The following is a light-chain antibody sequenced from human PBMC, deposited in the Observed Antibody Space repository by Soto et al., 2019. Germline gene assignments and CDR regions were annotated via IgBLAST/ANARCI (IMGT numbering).Light chain of an antibody. CDR3: CSYAGSSTFYV. V-gene: IGLV2-23*02. Sequence: QFVLTQPASVSGSPGQSITISCTGTSSDVGSYNLVSWYQQHPGKAPKLMIYEVSKRPSGVSNRSSGSRSGNTASLTISGLQAEDEADYYCCSYAGSSTFYVFGTGTKVTVL. CDR1: SSDVGSYNL. CDR2: EVS. J-gene: IGLJ1*01.